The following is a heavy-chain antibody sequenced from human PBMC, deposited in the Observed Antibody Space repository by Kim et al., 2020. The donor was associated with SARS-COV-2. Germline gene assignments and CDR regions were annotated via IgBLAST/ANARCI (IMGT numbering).Heavy chain of an antibody. CDR2: ISGDGGST. J-gene: IGHJ4*02. D-gene: IGHD6-19*01. Sequence: GGSLRLSCAASGFTFDDYAMHWVRQAPGKGLEWVSLISGDGGSTYYADSVKGRFTISRDNSKNSLYLQMNSLRTEDTALYYCAKNHIAVAALYYFDYWGQGTLVTVSS. CDR1: GFTFDDYA. CDR3: AKNHIAVAALYYFDY. V-gene: IGHV3-43*02.